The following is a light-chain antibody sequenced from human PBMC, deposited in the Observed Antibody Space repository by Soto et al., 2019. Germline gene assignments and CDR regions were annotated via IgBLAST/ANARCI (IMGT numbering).Light chain of an antibody. Sequence: EIVLTQSPGTLSLSPGERATLSCRASQSVSSSYLAWYQQKPGHAPSLLIYGASSRATGIPDRFSGSGSGTDFTLTISRLDPEDFAVYYCQQYGSSFTFGQGTRLEIK. CDR2: GAS. CDR1: QSVSSSY. J-gene: IGKJ5*01. CDR3: QQYGSSFT. V-gene: IGKV3-20*01.